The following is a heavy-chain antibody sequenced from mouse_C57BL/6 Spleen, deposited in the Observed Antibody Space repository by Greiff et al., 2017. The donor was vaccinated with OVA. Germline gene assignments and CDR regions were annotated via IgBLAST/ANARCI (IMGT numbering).Heavy chain of an antibody. J-gene: IGHJ1*03. CDR3: ARAYYGSSYGWYFDV. CDR2: INYDGSST. D-gene: IGHD1-1*01. V-gene: IGHV5-16*01. CDR1: GFTFSDYY. Sequence: EVMLVESEGGLVQPGSSMKLSCTASGFTFSDYYIAWVRQVPEKGLEWVANINYDGSSTYYLDSLKSRFIISRDNAKNILYLQMSSLKSEDTATYYCARAYYGSSYGWYFDVWGTGTTVTVSS.